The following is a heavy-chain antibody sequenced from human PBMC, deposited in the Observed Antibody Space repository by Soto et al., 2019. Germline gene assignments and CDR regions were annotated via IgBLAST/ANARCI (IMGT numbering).Heavy chain of an antibody. CDR3: ARFGNYNYYYGMDV. V-gene: IGHV3-66*01. D-gene: IGHD3-10*01. CDR1: GFTFRSYA. Sequence: GGSLRLSCAASGFTFRSYAMSWVRQAPGKGLEWVSGIYSGGSTYYADSVKGRFTISRDNSKNTLYLQMNSLRAEDTAVYYCARFGNYNYYYGMDVWGQGTTVTVSS. CDR2: IYSGGST. J-gene: IGHJ6*02.